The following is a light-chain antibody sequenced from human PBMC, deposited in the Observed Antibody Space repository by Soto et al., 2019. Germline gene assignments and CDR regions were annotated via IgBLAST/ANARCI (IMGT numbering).Light chain of an antibody. J-gene: IGLJ2*01. CDR3: QSYDSSLSGSVV. CDR2: GNS. CDR1: SSNIGAGYD. Sequence: QSVLTQPPSVSGAPGQRVTISCTGSSSNIGAGYDVHWYQQLPGTAPKLLIYGNSNRPSGVPDRFSGAKSGTSASLAITGLEAEDEDDYYCQSYDSSLSGSVVFGGGTKLTVL. V-gene: IGLV1-40*01.